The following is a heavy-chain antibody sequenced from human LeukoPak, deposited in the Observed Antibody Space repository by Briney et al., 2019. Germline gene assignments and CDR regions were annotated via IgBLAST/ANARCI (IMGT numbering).Heavy chain of an antibody. V-gene: IGHV3-74*01. CDR3: AVKGGYNDWDAPFDY. J-gene: IGHJ4*02. CDR2: VNGDGSST. D-gene: IGHD5-12*01. CDR1: GFTFSSCW. Sequence: GGSLRLSCAASGFTFSSCWMHWVRQAPGKGLVWVARVNGDGSSTTYADSVKGRFTVSRDNAKEALYLQMNSLGAEDTAVYYCAVKGGYNDWDAPFDYWGQGTLVTVSS.